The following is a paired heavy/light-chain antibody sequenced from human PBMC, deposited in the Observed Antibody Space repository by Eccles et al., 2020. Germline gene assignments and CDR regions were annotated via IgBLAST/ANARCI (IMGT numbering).Light chain of an antibody. Sequence: QSALTQPASVSGSPGQSITISCTGTSSDVGGYNYVSWYQQHPGKAPKLMIYDVSKRPSGVSNRFSGSKSGNTASLTISGLQAEDEADYYCSSYTSSSIDVVFGGGTKLTVL. CDR3: SSYTSSSIDVV. CDR2: DVS. CDR1: SSDVGGYNY. V-gene: IGLV2-14*01. J-gene: IGLJ2*01.
Heavy chain of an antibody. J-gene: IGHJ4*02. D-gene: IGHD1-26*01. Sequence: QVQLVQSGAEVKKPGSSVKVSCKASGGTFSSYAISWVRQAPGQGLEWMGGIIPIFGTANYAQKFQGRVTITADESTSTAYMELSSLRSEDTAVYYCARVLRGIVGATHDYWGQGTLVTVSS. CDR1: GGTFSSYA. CDR2: IIPIFGTA. V-gene: IGHV1-69*01. CDR3: ARVLRGIVGATHDY.